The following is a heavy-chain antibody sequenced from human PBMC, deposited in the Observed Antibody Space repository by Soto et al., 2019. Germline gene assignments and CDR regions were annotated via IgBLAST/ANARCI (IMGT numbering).Heavy chain of an antibody. Sequence: EVQLVESGGGLVQPGGSLRLSCAASGFSFSDYWMHWVRQAPVKGLVWVSCIDTDGSTTTYADSVKGRFTISRDNFKNTMYLQMISVRSWATAFNYYIRRGVSSGTYRGGQGTLVTVSS. D-gene: IGHD1-26*01. CDR3: IRRGVSSGTYR. V-gene: IGHV3-74*01. CDR1: GFSFSDYW. J-gene: IGHJ4*02. CDR2: IDTDGSTT.